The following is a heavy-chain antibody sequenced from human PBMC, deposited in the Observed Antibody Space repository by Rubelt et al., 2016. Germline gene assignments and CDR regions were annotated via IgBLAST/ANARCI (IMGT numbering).Heavy chain of an antibody. CDR2: SGGST. J-gene: IGHJ4*02. V-gene: IGHV3-23*01. D-gene: IGHD4-23*01. CDR3: AIISYGGNSGFDY. Sequence: SGGSTYYADSVKGRFTISRDNSKNTLYLQMNSLRAEETAVYYCAIISYGGNSGFDYWGQGTLVTVSS.